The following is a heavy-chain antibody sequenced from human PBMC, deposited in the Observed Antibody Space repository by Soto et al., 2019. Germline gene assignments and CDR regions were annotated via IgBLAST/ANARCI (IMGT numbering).Heavy chain of an antibody. V-gene: IGHV4-59*08. CDR1: GGSISSYY. D-gene: IGHD2-2*01. J-gene: IGHJ1*01. Sequence: SETLSLTCAVSGGSISSYYWSWIRQPPGKGLEWIGYIYYSGSTNYNPSLKSRVTISVDTSKNQFSLKLSSVTAADTAVYYCARYGGYCSSTSCYFAEYFQHWGQGTLVTVS. CDR3: ARYGGYCSSTSCYFAEYFQH. CDR2: IYYSGST.